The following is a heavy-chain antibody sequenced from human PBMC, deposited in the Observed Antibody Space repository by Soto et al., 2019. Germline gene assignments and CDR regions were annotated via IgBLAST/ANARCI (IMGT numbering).Heavy chain of an antibody. J-gene: IGHJ3*02. CDR2: IRSKANSYAT. CDR1: GFTFSGSA. V-gene: IGHV3-73*02. D-gene: IGHD6-19*01. Sequence: EVQLVESGGGLVQPGGSLKLSCAASGFTFSGSAMHWVRQASGKGLEWVGRIRSKANSYATAYAASVKGRFTIYRDDSKNTAYLQMNSLKTEDTAVYYCTRQAGSSGWPLDDAFDIWGQGTMVTVSS. CDR3: TRQAGSSGWPLDDAFDI.